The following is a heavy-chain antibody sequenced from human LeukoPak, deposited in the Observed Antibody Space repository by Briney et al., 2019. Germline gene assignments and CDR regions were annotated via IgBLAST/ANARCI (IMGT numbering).Heavy chain of an antibody. Sequence: SVKVSCKASGGTFSSYAISWVRQAPGQGLEWMGGIIPIFDTANYAQKFQGRVTITADESTSTAYMELSSLRSEDTAVYYCARDARLGNWFDPWGQGTQVTVSS. V-gene: IGHV1-69*13. CDR1: GGTFSSYA. J-gene: IGHJ5*02. D-gene: IGHD3-16*01. CDR3: ARDARLGNWFDP. CDR2: IIPIFDTA.